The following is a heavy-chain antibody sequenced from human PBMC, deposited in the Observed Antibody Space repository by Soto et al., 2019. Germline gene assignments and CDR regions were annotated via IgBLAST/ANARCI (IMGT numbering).Heavy chain of an antibody. D-gene: IGHD3-9*01. Sequence: ASVKVSCKVSGYTLTELSMHWVRQAPGKGLEWMGGFDPEDGETIYAQKFQGRVTMTEDTSTDTAYMELSSLRSEDTAVYYCATKPTFYDILTGYYKWFDPRAQRTLVTGSS. V-gene: IGHV1-24*01. CDR1: GYTLTELS. CDR3: ATKPTFYDILTGYYKWFDP. CDR2: FDPEDGET. J-gene: IGHJ5*02.